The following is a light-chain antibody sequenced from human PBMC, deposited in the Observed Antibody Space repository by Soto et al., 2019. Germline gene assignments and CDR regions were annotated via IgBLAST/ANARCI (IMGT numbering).Light chain of an antibody. J-gene: IGLJ3*02. CDR1: SSDVGGYNY. CDR2: EVN. Sequence: QSALTQPPSASGSPGQSVAISCTGTSSDVGGYNYVSWYQQHPGKAPKLMIYEVNKRPSGVPDRFSGSKSGNTASLTISGLQSEDEGDYYCSAYTARSTLVFGGGTQLTVL. CDR3: SAYTARSTLV. V-gene: IGLV2-8*01.